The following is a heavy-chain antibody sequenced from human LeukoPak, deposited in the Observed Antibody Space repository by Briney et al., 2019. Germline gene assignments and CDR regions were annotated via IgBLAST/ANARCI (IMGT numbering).Heavy chain of an antibody. CDR1: GYTLTELS. Sequence: ASVKVSCKASGYTLTELSMHWVRQAPGEGLEWMGGFDPEDGETIYAQKFQGRVTMTEDTSTDTAYMELSSLRSEDTAVYYCATSRFSMDSFDYWGQGTLVTVSS. CDR3: ATSRFSMDSFDY. V-gene: IGHV1-24*01. CDR2: FDPEDGET. J-gene: IGHJ4*02. D-gene: IGHD2-2*03.